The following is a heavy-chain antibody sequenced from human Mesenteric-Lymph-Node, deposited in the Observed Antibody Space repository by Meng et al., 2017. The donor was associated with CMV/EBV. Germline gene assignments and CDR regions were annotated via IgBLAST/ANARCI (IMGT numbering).Heavy chain of an antibody. Sequence: QVQLVQSRAEVGKPGAAVMVSCKASGYTFTDFYIHWVRQAPGQGLEWMGRINPNSGASNSVQNFQGRVTMTRDTSISTAYMELGRLTSDDTAVYYCARDNVNPEGFDPWGQGTLVTVSS. CDR2: INPNSGAS. J-gene: IGHJ5*02. CDR1: GYTFTDFY. V-gene: IGHV1-2*06. CDR3: ARDNVNPEGFDP. D-gene: IGHD2/OR15-2a*01.